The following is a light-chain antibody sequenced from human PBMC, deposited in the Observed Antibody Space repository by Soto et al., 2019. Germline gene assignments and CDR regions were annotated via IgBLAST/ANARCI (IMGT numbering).Light chain of an antibody. CDR3: QNRNNLPLT. CDR1: QNINSF. V-gene: IGKV3-11*01. CDR2: DAS. J-gene: IGKJ4*01. Sequence: DIVLTQSPVNLSLSPGERATLSCRASQNINSFLAWYQQRPGQAPRLLIYDASTRATGIPARFNGRGSVTDFSLTISDLAPEDSAVYYCQNRNNLPLTFGGGTKVEIK.